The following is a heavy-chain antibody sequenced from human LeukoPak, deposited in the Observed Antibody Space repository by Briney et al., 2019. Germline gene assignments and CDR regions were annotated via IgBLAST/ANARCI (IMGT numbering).Heavy chain of an antibody. J-gene: IGHJ5*02. D-gene: IGHD3-10*01. CDR1: GGSISSYY. CDR3: ARGGYYGSGNDFRFDP. Sequence: SETLSLTCTVSGGSISSYYWSWIRQPPRKGLEWIGYIHYTGSTNYKPSLKSRVTISVDTSKNQFSLKLSSVTAADTAVYYCARGGYYGSGNDFRFDPWGQGTLVTVSS. V-gene: IGHV4-59*01. CDR2: IHYTGST.